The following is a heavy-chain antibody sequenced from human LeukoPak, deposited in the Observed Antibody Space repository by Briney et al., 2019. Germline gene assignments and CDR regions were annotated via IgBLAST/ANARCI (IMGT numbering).Heavy chain of an antibody. D-gene: IGHD5-24*01. CDR3: ARRVRWLQFAYFDY. CDR1: GFTFSSYW. CDR2: INSDGSST. V-gene: IGHV3-74*01. J-gene: IGHJ4*02. Sequence: PGGSLRLSCAASGFTFSSYWMHWVRQAPGKGLVWVSRINSDGSSTSYADSVKGRFTISRDNAKNSLYLQMNSLRAEDTAVYYCARRVRWLQFAYFDYWGQGTLVTVSS.